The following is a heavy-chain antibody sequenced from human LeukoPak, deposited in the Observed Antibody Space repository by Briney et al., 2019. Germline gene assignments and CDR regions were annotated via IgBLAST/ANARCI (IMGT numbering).Heavy chain of an antibody. D-gene: IGHD1-26*01. Sequence: GGSLRLSCAASGFTFSSYGMPWVRQAPGKGLEWVAVIWYDGSNKYYADSVKGRFTISRDNSKNTLYLQMNSLRAEDTAVYYCARDRGSLRYYYYGMDVWGQGTTVTVSS. CDR1: GFTFSSYG. V-gene: IGHV3-33*01. CDR3: ARDRGSLRYYYYGMDV. J-gene: IGHJ6*02. CDR2: IWYDGSNK.